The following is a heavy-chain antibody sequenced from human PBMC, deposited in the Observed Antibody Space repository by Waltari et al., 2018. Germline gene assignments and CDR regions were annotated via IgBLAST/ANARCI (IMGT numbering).Heavy chain of an antibody. CDR1: GYTFTSYA. V-gene: IGHV1-3*01. CDR3: ARHYDSSGKWDY. CDR2: INAGNGNT. D-gene: IGHD3-22*01. J-gene: IGHJ4*02. Sequence: QVQLVQSGAEVKKPGASVKVSCKASGYTFTSYAMHWVRQAPGQRLEWMGWINAGNGNTKYSQKFQGRVTITRDTSASTAYMELSSLRSEDTAVYYCARHYDSSGKWDYWGQGTLVTVSS.